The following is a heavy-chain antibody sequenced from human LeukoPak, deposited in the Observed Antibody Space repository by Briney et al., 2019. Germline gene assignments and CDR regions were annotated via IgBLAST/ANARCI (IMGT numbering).Heavy chain of an antibody. J-gene: IGHJ4*02. Sequence: ASVKVSCTASGYTFTGYYMHWVRQAPGQGLEWMGSINPNSGGTNYAQKFQGRVTMTRDTSISTAYMELSRLRSDDTAVYYCARGDHSSWHGEDYWGQGTLVTVSS. V-gene: IGHV1-2*02. D-gene: IGHD6-13*01. CDR3: ARGDHSSWHGEDY. CDR1: GYTFTGYY. CDR2: INPNSGGT.